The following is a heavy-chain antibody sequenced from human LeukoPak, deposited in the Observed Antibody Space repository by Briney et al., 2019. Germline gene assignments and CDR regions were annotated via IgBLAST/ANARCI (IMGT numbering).Heavy chain of an antibody. V-gene: IGHV1-24*01. J-gene: IGHJ4*02. CDR2: FDPEEAKM. Sequence: GASVKVSGKVSGYSVTELSMQWVRQAPGKGLECLGGFDPEEAKMVYAQKFQGRVTMTEDTSTDTAYMELRGLTSEDTAVYYCATRSGDFWSGYVDWGQGTLVAVSS. CDR3: ATRSGDFWSGYVD. CDR1: GYSVTELS. D-gene: IGHD3-3*01.